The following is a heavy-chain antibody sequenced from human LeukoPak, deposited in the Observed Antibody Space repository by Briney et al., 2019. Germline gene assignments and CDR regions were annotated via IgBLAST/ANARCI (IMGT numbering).Heavy chain of an antibody. CDR1: GFTFSSYA. CDR3: ARGGYDSSGPYFDY. V-gene: IGHV3-30*04. Sequence: GRSLRLSCAASGFTFSSYAMHWVRQAPGKGLEWVAVISYDGSNKYYADSVKGRFTISRDNSKNTLYLQMNSLRAEDTAVYYCARGGYDSSGPYFDYWGQGTLVTVSS. J-gene: IGHJ4*02. CDR2: ISYDGSNK. D-gene: IGHD3-22*01.